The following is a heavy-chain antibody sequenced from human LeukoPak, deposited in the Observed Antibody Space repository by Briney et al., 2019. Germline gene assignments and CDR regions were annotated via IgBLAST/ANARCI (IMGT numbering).Heavy chain of an antibody. CDR1: GFTFSSYS. CDR3: ASGFGYSSSWDNY. CDR2: ISSSSSTI. D-gene: IGHD6-13*01. V-gene: IGHV3-48*01. Sequence: PGGSLRLSCAASGFTFSSYSMNWVRQAPGKGLEWVSYISSSSSTIYYADSVKGRFTISRDNAKNSLYLQMNSLRAEDTAVYYCASGFGYSSSWDNYWGQGTLVTVSS. J-gene: IGHJ4*02.